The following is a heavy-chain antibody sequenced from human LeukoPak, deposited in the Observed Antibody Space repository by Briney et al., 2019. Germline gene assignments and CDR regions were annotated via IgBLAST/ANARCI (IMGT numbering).Heavy chain of an antibody. CDR2: IYYSGST. CDR3: ARLRGYYFDY. CDR1: GGSISSSSYY. J-gene: IGHJ4*02. Sequence: SETLSLTCTVSGGSISSSSYYWDWIRQPPGKGLEWIGSIYYSGSTYYNPSLKSRVTISVDTSKNQFSLKLSSVTAADTAVYYCARLRGYYFDYWGQGTLVTVSS. D-gene: IGHD5-12*01. V-gene: IGHV4-39*01.